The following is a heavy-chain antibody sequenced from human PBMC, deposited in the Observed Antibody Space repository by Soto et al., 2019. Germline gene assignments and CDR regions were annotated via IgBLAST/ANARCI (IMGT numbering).Heavy chain of an antibody. D-gene: IGHD2-2*01. J-gene: IGHJ4*02. CDR2: TSNSGST. CDR1: GGSITSSGYY. V-gene: IGHV4-31*03. CDR3: ARGGGSTEVDY. Sequence: QVQLQESGPGLVKPSQTLSLTCTVSGGSITSSGYYWSWIRQHPGEGLEWIGFTSNSGSTSYNPSLKSRVTISVDTSSNRLSLTRRSVTAADTAVYYCARGGGSTEVDYWGQGTLVTVSP.